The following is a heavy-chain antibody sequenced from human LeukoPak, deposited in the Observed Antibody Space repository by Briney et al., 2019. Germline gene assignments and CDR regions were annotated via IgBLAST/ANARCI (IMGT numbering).Heavy chain of an antibody. V-gene: IGHV1-24*01. J-gene: IGHJ6*02. CDR1: GYTLTELS. CDR3: ATQTIFGVVISGYGMDV. D-gene: IGHD3-3*01. CDR2: FDPEDGET. Sequence: GASVKVSCKVSGYTLTELSMHWVRQAPGKGLERMGGFDPEDGETIYAQKFQGRVTMTEDTSTDTAYMELSSLRSEDTAVYYCATQTIFGVVISGYGMDVWGQGTTVTVSS.